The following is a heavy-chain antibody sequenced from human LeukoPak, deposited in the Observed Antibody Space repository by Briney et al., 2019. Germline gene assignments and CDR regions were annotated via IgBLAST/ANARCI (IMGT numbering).Heavy chain of an antibody. Sequence: GGSLRLSCAASGFTFSDYYMSWIRQAPGKGLEWVSYISSSSSYTNYADSVKGRFTISRDNAKNSLYLQMSSLRAEDTAVYYCARVGYYGDSSWFFDYWGQGTLVTVSS. J-gene: IGHJ4*02. V-gene: IGHV3-11*05. D-gene: IGHD4-17*01. CDR3: ARVGYYGDSSWFFDY. CDR2: ISSSSSYT. CDR1: GFTFSDYY.